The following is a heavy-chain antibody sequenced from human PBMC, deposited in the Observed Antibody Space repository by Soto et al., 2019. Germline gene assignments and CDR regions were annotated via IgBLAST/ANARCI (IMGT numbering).Heavy chain of an antibody. CDR3: AREWSYFDY. J-gene: IGHJ4*02. V-gene: IGHV3-7*01. Sequence: SGGSLRLSCAASGFTFSSYEMNWVRQAPGKGLEWVANIKQTGSEKYYVDSVKGRFTISRDDAKNSLYLQMNSLRAEDTAVYYCAREWSYFDYWGQGTLVTVSS. CDR2: IKQTGSEK. D-gene: IGHD3-3*01. CDR1: GFTFSSYE.